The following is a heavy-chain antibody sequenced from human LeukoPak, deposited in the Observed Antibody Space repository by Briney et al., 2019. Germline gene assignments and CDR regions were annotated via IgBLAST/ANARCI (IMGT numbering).Heavy chain of an antibody. D-gene: IGHD6-13*01. J-gene: IGHJ6*03. CDR2: ISWDCGST. Sequence: GGALRLSCAASGFTFDDYTMHCVRQAPRKGLEGVSLISWDCGSTYYEDSVKGRFTISRDKSKNSLYLQMNSLRTEDTALYYCAKDSAAGGYYYMDVWGKGTTVTVFS. CDR3: AKDSAAGGYYYMDV. CDR1: GFTFDDYT. V-gene: IGHV3-43*01.